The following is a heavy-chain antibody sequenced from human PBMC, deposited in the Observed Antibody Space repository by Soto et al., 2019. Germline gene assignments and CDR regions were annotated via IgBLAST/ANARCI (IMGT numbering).Heavy chain of an antibody. Sequence: QVQLVQSGAEVKKPGASVKVSCKASGYTFTGYDINWVRQATGQGLEGMGWMNHHSGNTNYAQKFQGRVTMTRNTAKSTAYIELSSLRSGDTAMYYCARGRVIIGGEIWCQLTMVTVSS. V-gene: IGHV1-8*01. CDR2: MNHHSGNT. J-gene: IGHJ3*02. CDR1: GYTFTGYD. D-gene: IGHD3-22*01. CDR3: ARGRVIIGGEI.